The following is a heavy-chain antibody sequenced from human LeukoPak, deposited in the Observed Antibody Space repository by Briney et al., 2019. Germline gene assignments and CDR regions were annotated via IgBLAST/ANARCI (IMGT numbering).Heavy chain of an antibody. CDR3: ARRQGWLS. CDR1: GGSFSGYY. Sequence: PSETLSLTCAVYGGSFSGYYWSWFRQPPGKGLEWIGEINHSGSTNYNPSLKSRVTISVDTSKNQFSLKLSSVTAADTAVYYCARRQGWLSWGQGTMVTVSS. J-gene: IGHJ3*01. D-gene: IGHD3-22*01. CDR2: INHSGST. V-gene: IGHV4-34*01.